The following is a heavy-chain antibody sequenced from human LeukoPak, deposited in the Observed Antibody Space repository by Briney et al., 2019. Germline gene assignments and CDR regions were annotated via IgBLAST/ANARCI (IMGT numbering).Heavy chain of an antibody. CDR2: IYYSGST. Sequence: PSETLSLTCTVSGGSISSSSYYWGWIRQPPGKGLEWIGSIYYSGSTYYNPSLKSRVTISVDTSKNQFSLKLSSVTAADTAVYYCARRRLDSSGYPNRYFDYWGQGTLVTVSS. V-gene: IGHV4-39*01. J-gene: IGHJ4*02. CDR3: ARRRLDSSGYPNRYFDY. D-gene: IGHD3-22*01. CDR1: GGSISSSSYY.